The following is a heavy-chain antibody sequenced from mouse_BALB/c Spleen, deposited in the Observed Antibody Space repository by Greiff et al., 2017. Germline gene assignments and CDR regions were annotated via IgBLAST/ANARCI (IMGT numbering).Heavy chain of an antibody. CDR1: GFNIKDTY. D-gene: IGHD2-10*02. CDR2: IDPANGNT. V-gene: IGHV14-3*02. J-gene: IGHJ4*01. CDR3: AREYGNLYYYAMDY. Sequence: VQLQQSGAELVKPGASVKLSCTASGFNIKDTYMHWVKQRPEQGLEWIGRIDPANGNTKYDPKFQGKATITADTSSNTAYLQLSSLTSEDTAVYYCAREYGNLYYYAMDYWGQGTSVTVSS.